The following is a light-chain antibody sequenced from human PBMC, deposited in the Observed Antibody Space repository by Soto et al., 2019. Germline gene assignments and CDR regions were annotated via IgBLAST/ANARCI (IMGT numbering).Light chain of an antibody. Sequence: ENILKESPSTLSLSPGGRDTLSFRASQSVSSSYLAWYQQKPGQAPRLLIYGASSRATGIPDRFSGSGSGTDFTLTISRLEPEDFAVYYCQQYGSSSIPFGQGTLLEIK. V-gene: IGKV3-20*01. CDR2: GAS. J-gene: IGKJ5*01. CDR1: QSVSSSY. CDR3: QQYGSSSIP.